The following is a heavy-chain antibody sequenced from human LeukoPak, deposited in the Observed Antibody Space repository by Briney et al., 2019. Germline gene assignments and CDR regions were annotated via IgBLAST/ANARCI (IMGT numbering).Heavy chain of an antibody. CDR3: AREAPDAFDV. CDR2: IHSSGSVI. V-gene: IGHV3-48*03. J-gene: IGHJ3*01. Sequence: GGSLRLSCAASGFTFSTFDLNWVRQAPGKGLEWISYIHSSGSVIHYADSVKGRFTISRDNAKKSLYLQMNNLRAADTAVYYCAREAPDAFDVWGQGTLVTVSS. D-gene: IGHD6-6*01. CDR1: GFTFSTFD.